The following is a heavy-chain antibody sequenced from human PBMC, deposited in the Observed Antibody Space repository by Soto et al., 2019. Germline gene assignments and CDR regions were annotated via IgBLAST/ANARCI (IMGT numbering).Heavy chain of an antibody. CDR2: IWYDGSNK. D-gene: IGHD3-22*01. Sequence: QVQLVESGGGVVQPGRSLRLSCAASGFTFSSYGMHWVRQAPGKGLEWVAVIWYDGSNKYYADSVKGRFTISRDNSKNTLYLQMNSLRAEDTAVYYCARGGRIVVITTYFDYWGQGTLVTVSS. J-gene: IGHJ4*02. CDR3: ARGGRIVVITTYFDY. CDR1: GFTFSSYG. V-gene: IGHV3-33*01.